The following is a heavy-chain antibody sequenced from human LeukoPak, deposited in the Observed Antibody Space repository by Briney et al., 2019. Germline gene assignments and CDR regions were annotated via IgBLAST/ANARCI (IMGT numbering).Heavy chain of an antibody. V-gene: IGHV3-21*01. CDR1: GFTFSSYS. CDR2: ISGSSVYI. J-gene: IGHJ4*02. D-gene: IGHD5-24*01. CDR3: VRAMEMTTIGPGY. Sequence: GGSLRLSCAASGFTFSSYSMNWVRQAPGKGLEWVSSISGSSVYIYYADSVQGRFTISRDNAKKSLFLQMNRLRAEDTAVYYCVRAMEMTTIGPGYWGQGTLVTVSS.